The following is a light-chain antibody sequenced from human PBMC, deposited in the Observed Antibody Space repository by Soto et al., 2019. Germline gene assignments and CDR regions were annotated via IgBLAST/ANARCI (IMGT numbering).Light chain of an antibody. CDR2: GAS. V-gene: IGKV3-15*01. CDR1: QSISSN. CDR3: LQYENWPPLFT. Sequence: EIVMTQSPATLSVSPGERATLSCRASQSISSNLAWYQQKPDQAPRLLIYGASTRATSIPARFSGSGSGTEFSLTISSLQSEDFAIYYCLQYENWPPLFTFGPGTKVDIK. J-gene: IGKJ3*01.